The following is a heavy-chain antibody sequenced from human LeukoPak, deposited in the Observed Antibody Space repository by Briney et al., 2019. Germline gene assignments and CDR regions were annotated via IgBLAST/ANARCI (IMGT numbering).Heavy chain of an antibody. Sequence: NPSETLSLTCTVSGGSISPYSWSWLRQPPGMGLQWIGYRSFDGTFDHDPDSSVKSRVSIFIDTSANRFSLRLTSVTAADTAVYYCARSYSANSGNDWPYFDYWGQGIRVTVSS. D-gene: IGHD3-10*01. V-gene: IGHV4-4*08. J-gene: IGHJ4*02. CDR1: GGSISPYS. CDR3: ARSYSANSGNDWPYFDY. CDR2: RSFDGTF.